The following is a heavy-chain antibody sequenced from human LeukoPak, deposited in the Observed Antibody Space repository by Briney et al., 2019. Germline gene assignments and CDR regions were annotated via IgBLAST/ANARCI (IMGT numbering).Heavy chain of an antibody. CDR2: ISYDGSNK. V-gene: IGHV3-30-3*01. CDR1: GFTFSSYA. D-gene: IGHD3-3*01. CDR3: AKDLYDFWSGYPPDAFDI. J-gene: IGHJ3*02. Sequence: GGSLRLSCAASGFTFSSYAMHWVRQAPGKGLEWVAVISYDGSNKYYADSVKGRFTISRDNSKNTLYLQMNSLRAEDTAVYYCAKDLYDFWSGYPPDAFDIWGQGTMVTVSS.